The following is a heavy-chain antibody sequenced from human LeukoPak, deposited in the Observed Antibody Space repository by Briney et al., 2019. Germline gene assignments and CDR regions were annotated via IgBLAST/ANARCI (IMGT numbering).Heavy chain of an antibody. Sequence: GGSLRLSCAASGFTISNYYMSWVRQAPGKGLEWVSVIYTGGNTYYTDAVKGRFTISRHNSKNTLYLQMNNMRAEDTAVYYCARGGPATTIDYWGRGTLVTVSS. CDR3: ARGGPATTIDY. CDR1: GFTISNYY. J-gene: IGHJ4*02. V-gene: IGHV3-53*04. CDR2: IYTGGNT. D-gene: IGHD1-1*01.